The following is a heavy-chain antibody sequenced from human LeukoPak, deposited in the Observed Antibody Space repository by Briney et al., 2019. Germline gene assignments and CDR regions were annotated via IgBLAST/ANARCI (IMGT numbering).Heavy chain of an antibody. CDR1: GFTFSSYA. V-gene: IGHV3-23*01. J-gene: IGHJ4*02. D-gene: IGHD3-22*01. CDR3: AKGSYYDSSASFYFDY. Sequence: GGSLRLSCAASGFTFSSYAMSWVRQAPGKGLEWVSGISGSGDNTYYADSVKGRCTISRDNSKNTLYVQVNSLGTEDTAAYYCAKGSYYDSSASFYFDYWGQGTLVTVSS. CDR2: ISGSGDNT.